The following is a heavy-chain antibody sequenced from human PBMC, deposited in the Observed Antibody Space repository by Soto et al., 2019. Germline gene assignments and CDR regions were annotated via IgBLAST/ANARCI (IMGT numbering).Heavy chain of an antibody. CDR3: ARQGRGYDFWSGAPDYYYYMDV. D-gene: IGHD3-3*01. Sequence: SETLSLTCTVSGGSISSSSYYWGWIRQPPGKGLEWIGSIYYSGSTYYNPSLKSRVTISVDTSKNQFSLKLSSVTAADTAVYYCARQGRGYDFWSGAPDYYYYMDVWGKGTTVTVSS. CDR1: GGSISSSSYY. J-gene: IGHJ6*03. CDR2: IYYSGST. V-gene: IGHV4-39*01.